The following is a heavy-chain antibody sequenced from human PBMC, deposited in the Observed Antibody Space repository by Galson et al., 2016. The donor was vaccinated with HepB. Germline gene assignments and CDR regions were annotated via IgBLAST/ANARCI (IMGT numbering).Heavy chain of an antibody. CDR1: GFSLSTTGVG. D-gene: IGHD3-16*02. CDR3: ARRVILPAASGRFGP. CDR2: IYWNDGK. Sequence: PALVKPTQTLTLTCTFSGFSLSTTGVGVGWFRQPPGRALEWLALIYWNDGKRYSPSLESKLSISKDTANNRVVLSINNVDPMDTATYFLARRVILPAASGRFGPWGQGALVTVSS. J-gene: IGHJ5*02. V-gene: IGHV2-5*01.